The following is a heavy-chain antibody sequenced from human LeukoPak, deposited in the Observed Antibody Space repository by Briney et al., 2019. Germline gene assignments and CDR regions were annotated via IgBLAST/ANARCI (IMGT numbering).Heavy chain of an antibody. J-gene: IGHJ4*02. CDR3: TKDTVAAAGLDFDY. CDR1: GFTFSSYA. V-gene: IGHV3-23*01. Sequence: PGGSLRLSCAASGFTFSSYAMSWVRQAPGKGLEWVSAISGSGGSTHYADSVKGRFTISRDNSKNTLYLQMNSLRAEDTAVYYCTKDTVAAAGLDFDYWGQGTLVTVSS. D-gene: IGHD6-13*01. CDR2: ISGSGGST.